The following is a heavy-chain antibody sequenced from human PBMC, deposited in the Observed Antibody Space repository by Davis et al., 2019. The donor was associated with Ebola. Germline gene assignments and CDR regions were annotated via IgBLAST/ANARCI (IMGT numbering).Heavy chain of an antibody. CDR2: ISSSSSTI. Sequence: GGSLRLSCAASGFTFSSYSMNWVRQAPGKGLEWVSYISSSSSTISYADSVKGRFTISRDNSKNTLYLQMNSLRAEDTAVYYCAKELQRGYSLGGIFGYWGQGTLVTVSS. J-gene: IGHJ4*02. CDR3: AKELQRGYSLGGIFGY. D-gene: IGHD5-18*01. CDR1: GFTFSSYS. V-gene: IGHV3-48*01.